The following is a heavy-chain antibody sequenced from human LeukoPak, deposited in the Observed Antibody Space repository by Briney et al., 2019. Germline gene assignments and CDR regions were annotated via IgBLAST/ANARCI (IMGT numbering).Heavy chain of an antibody. Sequence: PSETLSLTCTVSGGSISSYYGSWIRQPAGKGLEWIERIYTSGSTNYNPSLKSRVTMSVDTSKKQFSLKLSSVTAADTAVYYCARDGHYYDSSAPTFGNWFDPWGQGTLVTVSS. CDR3: ARDGHYYDSSAPTFGNWFDP. D-gene: IGHD3-22*01. CDR1: GGSISSYY. J-gene: IGHJ5*02. CDR2: IYTSGST. V-gene: IGHV4-4*07.